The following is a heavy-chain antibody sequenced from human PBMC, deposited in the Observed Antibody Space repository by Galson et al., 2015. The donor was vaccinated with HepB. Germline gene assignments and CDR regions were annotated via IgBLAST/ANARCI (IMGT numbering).Heavy chain of an antibody. D-gene: IGHD2-2*01. CDR1: GFTFSSYA. CDR2: ISYDGSNK. CDR3: ARNYQLLPPTEGGHFDY. Sequence: SLRLSCAASGFTFSSYAMHWVRQAPGKGLEWVAVISYDGSNKYYADSVKGRFTISRDNSKNTLYLQMNSLRAEDTAVYYCARNYQLLPPTEGGHFDYWGQGTLVTVSS. V-gene: IGHV3-30*04. J-gene: IGHJ4*02.